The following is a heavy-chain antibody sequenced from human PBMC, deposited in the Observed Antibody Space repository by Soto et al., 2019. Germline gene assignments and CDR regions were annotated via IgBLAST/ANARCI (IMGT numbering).Heavy chain of an antibody. Sequence: QITLKESGPTVVKPTEPLTLTCTFSGFSLPTSGVGVGWVRQSPGKAPAWLALIYWDDDKRYSTSLNSRLISTKDTSKNQVVRTMANVDPADTATYYCAHRVLRTVFGLVTTTAIDFDFWGPGTPVVVSS. CDR2: IYWDDDK. D-gene: IGHD3-3*01. CDR1: GFSLPTSGVG. V-gene: IGHV2-5*02. J-gene: IGHJ4*02. CDR3: AHRVLRTVFGLVTTTAIDFDF.